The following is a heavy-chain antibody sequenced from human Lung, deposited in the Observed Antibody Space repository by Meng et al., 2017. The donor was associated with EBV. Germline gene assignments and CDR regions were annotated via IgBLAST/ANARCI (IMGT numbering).Heavy chain of an antibody. CDR3: ARASRVLGGFDY. Sequence: QGQLVHSGAGVKKPGASVKVSCKASGYTFTNYYMHWVRQAPGQGLEWMGIINTSVGYTSHAQKFQGRVTMTRDTSTSTVHMEVSSLRSADTAVYYRARASRVLGGFDYWGQGTLVTVSS. D-gene: IGHD3-16*01. CDR1: GYTFTNYY. V-gene: IGHV1-46*01. CDR2: INTSVGYT. J-gene: IGHJ4*02.